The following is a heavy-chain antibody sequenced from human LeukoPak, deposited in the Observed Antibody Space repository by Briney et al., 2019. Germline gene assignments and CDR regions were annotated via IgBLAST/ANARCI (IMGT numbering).Heavy chain of an antibody. CDR3: ARRSVIVGAPRYFDY. CDR2: ISAYNGNT. V-gene: IGHV1-18*01. CDR1: GYTFTSYG. Sequence: GASVKVSCKASGYTFTSYGISWVRQAPGQGLEWMGWISAYNGNTNCAQKLQGRVTMTTDTSTSTAYMELRSLRSDDTAVYYCARRSVIVGAPRYFDYWGQGTLVTVSS. J-gene: IGHJ4*02. D-gene: IGHD1-26*01.